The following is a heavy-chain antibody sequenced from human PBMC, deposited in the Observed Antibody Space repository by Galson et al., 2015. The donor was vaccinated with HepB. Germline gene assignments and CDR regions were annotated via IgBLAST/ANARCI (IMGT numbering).Heavy chain of an antibody. CDR2: IYGGGHT. D-gene: IGHD2-21*02. CDR3: VRDLRCGGDCYSVS. Sequence: SLRLSCATSGFTLSSNYMSWVRQTPGKGLEWVAIIYGGGHTYYAESVKGRFTISRDNSKNTLYLQMNSLRAEDTAVYYCVRDLRCGGDCYSVSWGQGTLVTVSS. V-gene: IGHV3-53*01. J-gene: IGHJ5*02. CDR1: GFTLSSNY.